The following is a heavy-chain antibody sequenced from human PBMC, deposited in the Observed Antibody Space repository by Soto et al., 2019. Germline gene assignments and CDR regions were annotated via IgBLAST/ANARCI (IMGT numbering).Heavy chain of an antibody. CDR1: CYTSTSYG. D-gene: IGHD6-13*01. J-gene: IGHJ4*02. Sequence: ASVKVSCNASCYTSTSYGISWVRQAPGQGLEWMGWISAYNGNTKYAQKLQGRVTMTTDTSTSTAYMELRSLRSDDTAVYYCAINSWSPYWGQGTLVTVSS. CDR2: ISAYNGNT. V-gene: IGHV1-18*01. CDR3: AINSWSPY.